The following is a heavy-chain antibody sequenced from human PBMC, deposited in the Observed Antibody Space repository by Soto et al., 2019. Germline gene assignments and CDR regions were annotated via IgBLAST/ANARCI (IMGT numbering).Heavy chain of an antibody. CDR2: ISYDGSNK. J-gene: IGHJ6*04. CDR1: GFTFSSYA. V-gene: IGHV3-30-3*01. D-gene: IGHD1-1*01. CDR3: ARDQGPATSLSYYCGMDV. Sequence: PGGSLRLSCAASGFTFSSYAMHWVRQAPGKGLEWVAVISYDGSNKYYADSVKGRFTISRDNSKNTLYLQMNSLRAEDTAVYYCARDQGPATSLSYYCGMDVWGKGTRVTVSS.